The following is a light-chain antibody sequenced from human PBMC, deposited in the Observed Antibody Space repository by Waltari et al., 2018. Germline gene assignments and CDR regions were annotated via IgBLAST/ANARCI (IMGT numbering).Light chain of an antibody. CDR2: DVN. V-gene: IGLV2-14*01. J-gene: IGLJ2*01. CDR1: SSDIGGYNY. Sequence: QSALTQPPSVSGSPGQSIAISCTGTSSDIGGYNYVSWYQQHPGKAPKLVFYDVNNRPSGVSDRFSGSKSGNSASLTISGLQAEDEADYYCTSYARSSRVVFGGGTKLTVL. CDR3: TSYARSSRVV.